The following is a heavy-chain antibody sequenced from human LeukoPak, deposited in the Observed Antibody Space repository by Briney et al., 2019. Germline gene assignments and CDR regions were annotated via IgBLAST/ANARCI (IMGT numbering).Heavy chain of an antibody. J-gene: IGHJ4*02. CDR3: ARESYYYDSSGYQI. V-gene: IGHV1-2*02. D-gene: IGHD3-22*01. CDR1: GYTFTGYY. CDR2: INPNSGGT. Sequence: ASVKVSCKAPGYTFTGYYMHWVRQAPGQGLERMGWINPNSGGTNYAQKFQGRVTMTRDTSISTAYMELSRLRSDDTAVYYCARESYYYDSSGYQIWGQGTLVTVSS.